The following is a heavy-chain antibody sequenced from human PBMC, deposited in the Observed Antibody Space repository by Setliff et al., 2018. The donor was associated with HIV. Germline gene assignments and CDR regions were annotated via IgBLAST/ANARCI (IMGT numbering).Heavy chain of an antibody. CDR1: GFTFSNYV. V-gene: IGHV3-23*01. CDR2: VTGNGART. CDR3: ATGNSADTWYHFAY. D-gene: IGHD6-13*01. J-gene: IGHJ4*02. Sequence: GGSLRLSCAASGFTFSNYVMTWVRQAPGKGLEWVSSVTGNGARTFYADSVKGRFTISRDTSKNTMYLQMSSLRAEDTAVYCCATGNSADTWYHFAYWGQGTLVTVSS.